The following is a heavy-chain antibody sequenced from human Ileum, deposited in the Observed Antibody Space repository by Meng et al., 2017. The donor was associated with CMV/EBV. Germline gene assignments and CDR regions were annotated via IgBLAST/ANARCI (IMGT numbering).Heavy chain of an antibody. J-gene: IGHJ4*02. Sequence: LPGSGHPRLQQSGAPSLVCCCAAASSSRSYWVSWVRQPPGKGLEWIGEFYASGSTNYNPSLKSRVTISVDKSQNQFSLKLSSVTAADTAVYYCASFLPPGKQWLVTDYWGQGTLVTVSS. CDR3: ASFLPPGKQWLVTDY. D-gene: IGHD6-19*01. CDR1: AASSSRSYW. V-gene: IGHV4-4*02. CDR2: FYASGST.